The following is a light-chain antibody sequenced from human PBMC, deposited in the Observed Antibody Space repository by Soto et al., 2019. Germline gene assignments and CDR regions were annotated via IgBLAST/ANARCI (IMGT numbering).Light chain of an antibody. J-gene: IGKJ1*01. CDR1: QSVSSNY. V-gene: IGKV3-20*01. Sequence: EIVLTQSPGTLSLSPGERATLSCRASQSVSSNYLAWYQQKPGQAPRILIYGASSRATGITDRFSGSGSGTDLTLSISRLEPEALAWYYCQQDGSSPRTFGQGTKVEIK. CDR3: QQDGSSPRT. CDR2: GAS.